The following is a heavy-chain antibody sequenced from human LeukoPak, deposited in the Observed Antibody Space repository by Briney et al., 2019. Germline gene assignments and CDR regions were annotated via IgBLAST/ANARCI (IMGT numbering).Heavy chain of an antibody. CDR2: IYYSGST. CDR3: ARGRTTEWNYYYMDV. Sequence: PSETLSLTCTVSGGSISSYYWSWIRQPPGKGLEWIGYIYYSGSTNYNPSLKSRVTISVDTSKNQFSLKLSSVTAADTAVYYCARGRTTEWNYYYMDVWGKGTTVTVSS. J-gene: IGHJ6*03. V-gene: IGHV4-59*01. CDR1: GGSISSYY. D-gene: IGHD4-17*01.